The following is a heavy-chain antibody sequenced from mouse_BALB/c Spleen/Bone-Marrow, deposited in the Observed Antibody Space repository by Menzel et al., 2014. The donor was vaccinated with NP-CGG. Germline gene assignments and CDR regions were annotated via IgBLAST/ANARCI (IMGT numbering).Heavy chain of an antibody. CDR2: ISSGGSYT. CDR1: GFTFSSYA. CDR3: ARHGITRLLDY. Sequence: EVMLVESGGGLVKPGGSLKLSCAASGFTFSSYAMSWVRQTPEKRLEWVATISSGGSYTYYPDSVKGRFTISRDNAKNTLYLQMSSLRSGDTAMYYCARHGITRLLDYWGQGTTLTVSS. J-gene: IGHJ2*01. D-gene: IGHD2-4*01. V-gene: IGHV5-9-1*01.